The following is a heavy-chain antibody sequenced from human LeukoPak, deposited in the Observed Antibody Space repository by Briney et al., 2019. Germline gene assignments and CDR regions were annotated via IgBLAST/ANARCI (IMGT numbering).Heavy chain of an antibody. V-gene: IGHV4-4*07. Sequence: SETLSLTCTVSGGSISSYYWSWIRQPAGKGLEWIGRIYTSGSTNYNPSLKSRVTISVDTSKNQFSLKLSSVTAADTAVYYCARVSIGVFFYYSYYMGAWGKGTTVTVSS. CDR2: IYTSGST. J-gene: IGHJ6*03. CDR3: ARVSIGVFFYYSYYMGA. D-gene: IGHD3-16*01. CDR1: GGSISSYY.